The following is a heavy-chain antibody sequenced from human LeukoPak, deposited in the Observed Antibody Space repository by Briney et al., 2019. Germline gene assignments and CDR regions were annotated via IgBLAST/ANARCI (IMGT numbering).Heavy chain of an antibody. Sequence: GGSLRLSCAASGFTFSRHWVHWVRQAPGRGLVWVSHINSDGSSTGYAESVKGRFTISRDNGKNTLYLQVNSLRAEDTAVHYCGSDYGDYGFTYWGQGTLVTVSS. CDR3: GSDYGDYGFTY. V-gene: IGHV3-74*01. D-gene: IGHD4-17*01. CDR1: GFTFSRHW. CDR2: INSDGSST. J-gene: IGHJ4*02.